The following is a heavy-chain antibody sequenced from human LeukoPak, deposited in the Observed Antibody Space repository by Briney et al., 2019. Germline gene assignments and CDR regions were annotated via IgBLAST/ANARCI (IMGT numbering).Heavy chain of an antibody. Sequence: PGGSLRLSCAASGFTFSSHSMSWVRQAPGKGLEWVSFISSTSSYIYYADSVKGRFTISRDNAKNSLYLQMNSLRAEDTAVYYCARGYSYGSPYFDFWGQGSLVTVSS. J-gene: IGHJ4*02. CDR3: ARGYSYGSPYFDF. CDR2: ISSTSSYI. V-gene: IGHV3-21*01. CDR1: GFTFSSHS. D-gene: IGHD5-18*01.